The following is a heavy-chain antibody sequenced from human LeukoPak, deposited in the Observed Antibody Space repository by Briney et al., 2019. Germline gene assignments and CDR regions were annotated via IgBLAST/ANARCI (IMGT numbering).Heavy chain of an antibody. J-gene: IGHJ4*02. D-gene: IGHD6-13*01. Sequence: HPGGSLRLSCAASGFTFSSYAMSWVRQAPGKGLEWVSAISGSGGSTYYADSVKGRFTISRDNSKNTLYLQMNSLRAEDTAVYYCARDPSSSRFRGVFDYWGQGTLVTVSS. CDR3: ARDPSSSRFRGVFDY. CDR2: ISGSGGST. V-gene: IGHV3-23*01. CDR1: GFTFSSYA.